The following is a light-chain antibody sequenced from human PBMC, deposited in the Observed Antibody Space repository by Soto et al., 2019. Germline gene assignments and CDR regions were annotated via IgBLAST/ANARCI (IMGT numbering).Light chain of an antibody. CDR1: SSDVGGYNY. V-gene: IGLV2-14*01. CDR2: NVS. J-gene: IGLJ2*01. Sequence: QSALTQPASVSGSPGQSITISCTGTSSDVGGYNYVSWYQQHPGKAPKLMIYNVSNRPSGVSNRFSGSKSGNTASLTISGLQAEDDGHYYCSSFTSTNTVLFGGGTKVTVL. CDR3: SSFTSTNTVL.